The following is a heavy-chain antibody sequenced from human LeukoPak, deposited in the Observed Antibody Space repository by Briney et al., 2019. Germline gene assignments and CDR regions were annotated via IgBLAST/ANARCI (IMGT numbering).Heavy chain of an antibody. CDR2: INHSGST. V-gene: IGHV4-34*01. CDR1: GGSFSGYY. D-gene: IGHD1-1*01. Sequence: SETLSLTCAVYGGSFSGYYWSWVRQPPGKGLEWIGEINHSGSTNYNPPLKSRVPISVDTSNNQFSLNLSSVTAADTAVYYCARVNHPRGTVPLWGQGTLVTASS. CDR3: ARVNHPRGTVPL. J-gene: IGHJ4*02.